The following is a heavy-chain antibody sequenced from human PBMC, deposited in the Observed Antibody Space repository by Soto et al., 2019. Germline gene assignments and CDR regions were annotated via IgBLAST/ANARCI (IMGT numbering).Heavy chain of an antibody. CDR1: GYTFTGYY. CDR2: INPNSGGT. CDR3: ARDLRDGYNFYYYYYGMDV. Sequence: GASVKVSCKASGYTFTGYYMHWVRQAPGQGLEWMGWINPNSGGTNYAQKLQGRVTMTTDTSTSTAYMELRSLRSDDTAVYYCARDLRDGYNFYYYYYGMDVWGQGTTVTVSS. D-gene: IGHD5-12*01. J-gene: IGHJ6*02. V-gene: IGHV1-2*02.